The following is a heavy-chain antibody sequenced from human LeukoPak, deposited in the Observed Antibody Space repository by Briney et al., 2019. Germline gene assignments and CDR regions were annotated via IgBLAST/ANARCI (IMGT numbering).Heavy chain of an antibody. V-gene: IGHV3-30*18. D-gene: IGHD6-13*01. J-gene: IGHJ5*02. CDR2: ISYDGNSK. CDR1: GFAFSSYG. Sequence: GRSLRLSCAVSGFAFSSYGMHWVRQAPGKGLEWVAVISYDGNSKYYRDSVKGRFTISRDNSKNTLYLQMNSLRAEDTAVYYCAKDYTSSWLRWFDPWGQGTLVTVSS. CDR3: AKDYTSSWLRWFDP.